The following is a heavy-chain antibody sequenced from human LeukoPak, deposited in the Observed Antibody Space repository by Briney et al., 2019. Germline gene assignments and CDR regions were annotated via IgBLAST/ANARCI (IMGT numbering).Heavy chain of an antibody. V-gene: IGHV3-15*01. CDR1: GLTFSNAW. Sequence: GGSLRLSCAASGLTFSNAWMSWVRQAPGKGLEWVGRIKSKTDGGTTDYAAPVKGIFTISRDDSKNTLYLQMNSLKTEDTAVYYCARDWSSYFDYWGQGTLVTVSS. CDR2: IKSKTDGGTT. CDR3: ARDWSSYFDY. D-gene: IGHD1-26*01. J-gene: IGHJ4*02.